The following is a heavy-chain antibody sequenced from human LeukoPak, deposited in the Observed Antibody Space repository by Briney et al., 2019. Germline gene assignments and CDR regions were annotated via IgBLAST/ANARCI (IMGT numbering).Heavy chain of an antibody. CDR3: ARIVLTPHYGMDV. J-gene: IGHJ6*02. Sequence: GGSLRLSCVASRFTFSSYSMTWVRRAPGTGLEWVSSISFGGGHIFYTDSVKGRFTIFRDDSKNSLYLEMNSLRAEDTAVYFCARIVLTPHYGMDVWGQGTTVTVSS. V-gene: IGHV3-21*01. D-gene: IGHD2/OR15-2a*01. CDR1: RFTFSSYS. CDR2: ISFGGGHI.